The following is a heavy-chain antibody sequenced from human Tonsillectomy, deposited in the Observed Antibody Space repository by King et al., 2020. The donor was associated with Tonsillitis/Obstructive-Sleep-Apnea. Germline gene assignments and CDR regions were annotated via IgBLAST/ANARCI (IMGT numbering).Heavy chain of an antibody. CDR2: IKEDGSEK. CDR1: GFTLNHYW. V-gene: IGHV3-7*01. D-gene: IGHD2-21*02. CDR3: ARDLSVVVAAIWYDVHDI. Sequence: VQLVESGGGLVQPGGSLRLSCVASGFTLNHYWMTWVRKAPGKGLEWVANIKEDGSEKNYVDSVKGRFTVSRDNARNSLYLQMNSLRAEDTAVYYCARDLSVVVAAIWYDVHDIWGQGTMVTVSP. J-gene: IGHJ3*02.